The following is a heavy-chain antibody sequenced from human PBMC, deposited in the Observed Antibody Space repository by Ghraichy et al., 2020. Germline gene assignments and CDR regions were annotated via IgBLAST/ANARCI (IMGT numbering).Heavy chain of an antibody. J-gene: IGHJ4*02. CDR3: ARGDDSSGDY. V-gene: IGHV3-7*03. Sequence: ETLSLTCAASGFTFSSYWMSWVRQAPGQGLEWVANIDQDGSEKYYVDSVKGRFTISRDNAKNSLYLQMNSLRAEDTAVYYCARGDDSSGDYWGQGTLVTVSS. CDR2: IDQDGSEK. CDR1: GFTFSSYW. D-gene: IGHD3-22*01.